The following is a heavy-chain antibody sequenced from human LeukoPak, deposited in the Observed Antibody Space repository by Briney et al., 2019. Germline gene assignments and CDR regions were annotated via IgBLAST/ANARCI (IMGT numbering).Heavy chain of an antibody. Sequence: SETLSLTCTVSGVSVSSYYWSWIRQPPGEGLEWIGYIYTSGITNYNPSLKSRVAISVDTSKNQFSLKLSSVTAADTAVYYCARHSMTVDHPSSPLFDYWGQGTLVTVSS. V-gene: IGHV4-4*09. CDR1: GVSVSSYY. J-gene: IGHJ4*02. CDR3: ARHSMTVDHPSSPLFDY. CDR2: IYTSGIT. D-gene: IGHD3-22*01.